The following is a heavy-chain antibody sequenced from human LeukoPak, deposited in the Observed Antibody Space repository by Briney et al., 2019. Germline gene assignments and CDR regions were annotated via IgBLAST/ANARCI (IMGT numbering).Heavy chain of an antibody. D-gene: IGHD3-16*01. J-gene: IGHJ4*02. Sequence: GGSLRLSCAASGFTFSSHAMSWVRQAPEKGLEWVSGISGSGDNTYYADSVKGRFTISRDNSKNTLYLQMNSLRAEDTAVYYCAKDLRGSLDYWGQGTLVTVSS. CDR2: ISGSGDNT. CDR3: AKDLRGSLDY. V-gene: IGHV3-23*01. CDR1: GFTFSSHA.